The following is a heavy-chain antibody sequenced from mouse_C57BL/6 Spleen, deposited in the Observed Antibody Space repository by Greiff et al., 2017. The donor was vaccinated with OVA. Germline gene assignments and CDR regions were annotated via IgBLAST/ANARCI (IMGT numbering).Heavy chain of an antibody. CDR3: ARPYYYGSSYGGAMDY. D-gene: IGHD1-1*01. Sequence: VKLVESGPELVKPGASVKISCKASGYAFSSSWMNWVKQRPGKGLEWIGRIYPGDGDTNYNGKFKGKATLTADKSSSTAYMQLSNLTSEDSAVYFCARPYYYGSSYGGAMDYWGQGTSVTVSS. CDR2: IYPGDGDT. CDR1: GYAFSSSW. J-gene: IGHJ4*01. V-gene: IGHV1-82*01.